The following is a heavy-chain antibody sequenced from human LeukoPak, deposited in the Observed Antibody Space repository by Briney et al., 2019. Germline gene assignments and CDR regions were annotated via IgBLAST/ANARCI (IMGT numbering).Heavy chain of an antibody. CDR1: GDSISDNY. Sequence: SETLSLTCTVSGDSISDNYWSWIRQSPGKGLEGIGSVYYDGSTYFNPSLKSRVTISLDTSKNQFSLRLNSVTAADTAVYYCARAGGLNYYGGFSEFGYWGQGRLVTVSS. CDR2: VYYDGST. J-gene: IGHJ4*02. D-gene: IGHD4-23*01. V-gene: IGHV4-59*12. CDR3: ARAGGLNYYGGFSEFGY.